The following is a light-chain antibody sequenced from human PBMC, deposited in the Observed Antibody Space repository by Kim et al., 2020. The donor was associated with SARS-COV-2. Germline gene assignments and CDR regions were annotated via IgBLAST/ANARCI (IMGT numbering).Light chain of an antibody. Sequence: PWQRVTISCSGSSSNIGSYVVNWYQQFPGKAPKLLIYGNDQRPSEVPDRFSASKSGTSASLAISGLQSEDEADYYCASWDDSLNGLFGGGTQLTVL. J-gene: IGLJ2*01. CDR2: GND. V-gene: IGLV1-44*01. CDR3: ASWDDSLNGL. CDR1: SSNIGSYV.